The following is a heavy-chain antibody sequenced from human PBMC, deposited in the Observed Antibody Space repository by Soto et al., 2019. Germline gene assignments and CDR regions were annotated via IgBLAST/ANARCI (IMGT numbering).Heavy chain of an antibody. J-gene: IGHJ4*02. D-gene: IGHD5-12*01. Sequence: DVQLLESGGDLVQPGGSLRLSCAASGFIFSNYAMSWGRQAPWKGLEWVSLIRGSGGPTNYADSVNGRFTVSRDNSKNILLLQMNRLRAEDTAVYYCVKDFRVGYDWTHDWGQGTLVTVSS. CDR2: IRGSGGPT. CDR1: GFIFSNYA. CDR3: VKDFRVGYDWTHD. V-gene: IGHV3-23*01.